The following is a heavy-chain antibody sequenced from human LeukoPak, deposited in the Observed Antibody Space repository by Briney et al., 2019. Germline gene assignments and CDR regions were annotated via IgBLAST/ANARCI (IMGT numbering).Heavy chain of an antibody. V-gene: IGHV3-74*01. CDR2: INTDGSRT. CDR3: ARGPDNYDYVWGSYRHYYFDY. J-gene: IGHJ4*02. Sequence: GGSLRLSCAASGFTFSNSWMHWVRQAPGKGLVWVSRINTDGSRTNYADSVKGRFTISRDNAKNTLYLQMNSLRAEDTAVYYCARGPDNYDYVWGSYRHYYFDYWGQGTLVTVSS. CDR1: GFTFSNSW. D-gene: IGHD3-16*02.